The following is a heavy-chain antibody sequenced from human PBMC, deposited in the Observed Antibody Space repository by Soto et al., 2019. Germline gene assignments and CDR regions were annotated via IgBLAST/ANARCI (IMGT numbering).Heavy chain of an antibody. CDR1: GGSFSGYY. D-gene: IGHD2-2*01. J-gene: IGHJ5*02. CDR3: ARGRYCSSTSGKGDWFDP. CDR2: INHSGST. V-gene: IGHV4-34*01. Sequence: SETLSLTCAVYGGSFSGYYWSWIRQPPGKGLEWIGEINHSGSTNYNPSLKSRVTISVDTSKNQFSLKLSSVTAADTAVYYCARGRYCSSTSGKGDWFDPWGQGAMVTVSS.